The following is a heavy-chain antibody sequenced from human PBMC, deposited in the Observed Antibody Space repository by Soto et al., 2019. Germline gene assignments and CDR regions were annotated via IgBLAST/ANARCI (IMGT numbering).Heavy chain of an antibody. CDR3: ARKRAGYSSGWHIHYYYSGMDV. D-gene: IGHD6-25*01. CDR1: GGSISSSSYY. J-gene: IGHJ6*01. CDR2: IYYSGST. Sequence: PSETLSLTCTVSGGSISSSSYYWGWIRQPPGKGLEWIGSIYYSGSTYYNPSLKTRVTISVDTSKNQFSHKLSSVTASDTAVYYRARKRAGYSSGWHIHYYYSGMDVWGQGTTVTVFS. V-gene: IGHV4-39*01.